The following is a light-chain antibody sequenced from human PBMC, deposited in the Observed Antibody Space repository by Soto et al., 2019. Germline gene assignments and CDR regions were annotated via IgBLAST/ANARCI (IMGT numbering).Light chain of an antibody. CDR2: DVN. Sequence: QSALTQPASVSGSPGQSITISCTGTSSDVGGYNYVSWYQQHTGKAPKLMIYDVNNRPSGVSNRFSGSKSGNTASLTISGLQADDEADYYCISYTSSSTLVVFGGGTKLTVL. J-gene: IGLJ2*01. CDR1: SSDVGGYNY. CDR3: ISYTSSSTLVV. V-gene: IGLV2-14*01.